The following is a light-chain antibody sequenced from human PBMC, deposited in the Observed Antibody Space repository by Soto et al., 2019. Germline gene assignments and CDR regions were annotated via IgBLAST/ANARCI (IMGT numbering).Light chain of an antibody. CDR3: SSYTSSITYV. V-gene: IGLV2-14*01. CDR1: SSDVGGYNY. J-gene: IGLJ1*01. Sequence: QSALTQPASVSGSPGQSITISCTGTSSDVGGYNYVSWYQHHPGKAPKLIIYEVSNRPSGVSNRFSGSKSGNTASLTISGLQAEDETDYYCSSYTSSITYVFGTGTKATVL. CDR2: EVS.